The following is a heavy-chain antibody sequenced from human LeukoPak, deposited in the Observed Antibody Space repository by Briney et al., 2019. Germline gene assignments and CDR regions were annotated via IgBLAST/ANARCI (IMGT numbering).Heavy chain of an antibody. J-gene: IGHJ4*02. D-gene: IGHD2-2*01. CDR2: IIPIFGTA. V-gene: IGHV1-69*13. CDR3: VRLGSTSPGNWYKLFDQ. Sequence: AASVKVSCKASGGTFSSYAISWVRQAPGQGLEWMGGIIPIFGTANYAQKFQGRVTITADESTSTAYMELSSLRSEDTALYYCVRLGSTSPGNWYKLFDQWGQGTLVTVSS. CDR1: GGTFSSYA.